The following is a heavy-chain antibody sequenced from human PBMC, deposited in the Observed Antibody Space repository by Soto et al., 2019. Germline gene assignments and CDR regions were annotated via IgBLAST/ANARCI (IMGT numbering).Heavy chain of an antibody. V-gene: IGHV1-3*01. J-gene: IGHJ4*02. CDR2: INAGNGNT. D-gene: IGHD2-15*01. CDR1: GYTFTSYA. Sequence: GASVKVSCKASGYTFTSYAMHWVRQAPGQRLEWMGWINAGNGNTKYSQKFQGRVTITRDTSASTAYMELSSLRSEDTAVYYCARDRGYCSGGSCYFGYWGQGTLVTVS. CDR3: ARDRGYCSGGSCYFGY.